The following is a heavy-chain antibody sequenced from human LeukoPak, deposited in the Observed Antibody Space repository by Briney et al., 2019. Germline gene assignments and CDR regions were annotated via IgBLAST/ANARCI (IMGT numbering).Heavy chain of an antibody. J-gene: IGHJ4*02. CDR1: GYSISRDYY. Sequence: SETLSLTCAVSGYSISRDYYWGWIRRPPAKGLEWIGYIYRSGTTYYSPSLKSRVTISVDTSKNHFSLKLTSVTAADTAIYYCATLNFGFAYWGQGIPVTVSS. CDR3: ATLNFGFAY. D-gene: IGHD2-21*01. V-gene: IGHV4-38-2*01. CDR2: IYRSGTT.